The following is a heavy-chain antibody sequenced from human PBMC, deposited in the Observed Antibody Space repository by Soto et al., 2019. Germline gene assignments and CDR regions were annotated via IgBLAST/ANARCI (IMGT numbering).Heavy chain of an antibody. Sequence: PGGSLRLSCVASGFTFRDYYMDWVRQAPGKGLEWVGRATNKANSYITEFAASVKGRFTISRDDSKKSLYLQMNSLETEDTAVYYCARGPYYDFWSGYWAFDNWGQGTMVTVSS. V-gene: IGHV3-72*01. CDR3: ARGPYYDFWSGYWAFDN. CDR2: ATNKANSYIT. D-gene: IGHD3-3*01. J-gene: IGHJ3*02. CDR1: GFTFRDYY.